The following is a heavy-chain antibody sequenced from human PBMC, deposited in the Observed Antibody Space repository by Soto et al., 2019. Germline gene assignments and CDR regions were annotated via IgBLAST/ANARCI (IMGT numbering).Heavy chain of an antibody. V-gene: IGHV4-34*01. J-gene: IGHJ6*03. D-gene: IGHD2-2*01. CDR2: INHSGST. CDR3: ARGHIVVVPAAINYYMDV. CDR1: GGSFSGYY. Sequence: SETLSLTCAVYGGSFSGYYWSWIRQPPGKGLEWIGEINHSGSTNYNPSLKSRVTISVDTSKNQFSLKLSSVTAADMALYYCARGHIVVVPAAINYYMDVWGKGTTVTVSS.